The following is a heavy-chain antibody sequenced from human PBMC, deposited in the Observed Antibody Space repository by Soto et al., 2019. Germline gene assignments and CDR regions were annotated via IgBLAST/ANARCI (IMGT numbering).Heavy chain of an antibody. Sequence: GGSLRLSCSASGFTFGSYAFHWVRQASGKGLEYVSAINHNGVSRYYADSVKGRFTISRDDSKITLYLQMNSLKTEDTAVYYCTTDVLRYFDWLSAPLDYWGQGTLVTVSS. CDR2: INHNGVSR. J-gene: IGHJ4*02. CDR3: TTDVLRYFDWLSAPLDY. V-gene: IGHV3-64*04. D-gene: IGHD3-9*01. CDR1: GFTFGSYA.